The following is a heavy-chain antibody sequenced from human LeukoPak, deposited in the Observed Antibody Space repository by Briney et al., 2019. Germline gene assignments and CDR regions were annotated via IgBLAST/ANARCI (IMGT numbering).Heavy chain of an antibody. V-gene: IGHV3-74*01. J-gene: IGHJ2*01. CDR2: IISDGSST. Sequence: GGSLRLSCAASGFTISSYAMSWVRQAPGKGLVWVSRIISDGSSTSHADSVKGRFTISRDNAKNTLYLQMNSLRAEDTAVYYCARGRSAVGTLYFDLWGRGTLVTVSS. CDR1: GFTISSYA. CDR3: ARGRSAVGTLYFDL. D-gene: IGHD6-13*01.